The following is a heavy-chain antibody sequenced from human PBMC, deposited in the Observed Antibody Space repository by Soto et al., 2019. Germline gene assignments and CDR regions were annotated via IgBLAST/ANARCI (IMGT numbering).Heavy chain of an antibody. CDR3: ARVIRGAYYNSPLDT. V-gene: IGHV1-2*02. Sequence: ASVKVSCKASGYTFTGYFMHWVRQAPGQGLEWMGWINPYSGGADYARSFQGRVTMTRDTSISTVYMELSRLRFDDTAVYYCARVIRGAYYNSPLDTWGQGTVVTVSS. J-gene: IGHJ5*02. CDR2: INPYSGGA. D-gene: IGHD3-10*01. CDR1: GYTFTGYF.